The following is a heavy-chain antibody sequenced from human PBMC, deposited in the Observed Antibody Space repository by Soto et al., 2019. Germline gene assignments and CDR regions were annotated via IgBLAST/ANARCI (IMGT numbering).Heavy chain of an antibody. D-gene: IGHD6-6*01. V-gene: IGHV4-39*01. CDR1: GGSISSSSYY. J-gene: IGHJ5*02. Sequence: SETLSLTCTVSGGSISSSSYYWGWIRQPPGKGLEWIGSIYYSGSTYYNPSLKSRVTISVDTSKNQFSLKLSSVTAADTAVYYCAVGIAARGSWFDPWGQGTLVTVS. CDR3: AVGIAARGSWFDP. CDR2: IYYSGST.